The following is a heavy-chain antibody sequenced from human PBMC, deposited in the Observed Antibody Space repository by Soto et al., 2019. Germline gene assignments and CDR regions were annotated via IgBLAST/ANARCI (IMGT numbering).Heavy chain of an antibody. J-gene: IGHJ6*02. CDR3: ASSRITMVPYGMDV. CDR2: INPSGGST. V-gene: IGHV1-46*01. D-gene: IGHD3-10*01. CDR1: GYTFTSYY. Sequence: GASVKVSCKASGYTFTSYYMHWVRQAPGQGLEWMGIINPSGGSTSYAQKFQGRVTITRDTSASTAYMELSSLRSEDTAVYYCASSRITMVPYGMDVWGQGTTVTVS.